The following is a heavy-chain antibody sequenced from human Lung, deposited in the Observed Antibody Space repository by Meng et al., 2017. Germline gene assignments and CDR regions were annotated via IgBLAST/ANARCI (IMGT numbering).Heavy chain of an antibody. J-gene: IGHJ4*02. CDR2: ISSSSA. Sequence: EVQLVESGGGLVKPGVSLRRSCAAAGFTFSSYSMNWVRQAPGKGLEWVSSISSSSAYADSVKGRFTISRDNAKNSLYLQMNSLRVEDTAVYYCARGRVVVAATPSDYWGQGTLVTVSS. CDR1: GFTFSSYS. V-gene: IGHV3-21*01. D-gene: IGHD2-15*01. CDR3: ARGRVVVAATPSDY.